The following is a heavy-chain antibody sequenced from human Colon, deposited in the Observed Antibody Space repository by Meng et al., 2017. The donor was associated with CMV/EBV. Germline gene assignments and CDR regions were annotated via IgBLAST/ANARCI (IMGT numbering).Heavy chain of an antibody. CDR3: ARDLILLSKGEPGGAPDY. CDR1: FSSHS. V-gene: IGHV3-30*04. D-gene: IGHD2-15*01. CDR2: ISYDGRKT. Sequence: FSSHSMYWVRQGPGKGLEWVALISYDGRKTYHADSVKGRFTISRDNSRKKLSLRMNSLRAEDTAVYYCARDLILLSKGEPGGAPDYWGQGTLVTVSS. J-gene: IGHJ4*02.